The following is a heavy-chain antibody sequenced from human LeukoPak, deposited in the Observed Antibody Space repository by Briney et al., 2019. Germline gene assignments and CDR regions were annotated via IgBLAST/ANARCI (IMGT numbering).Heavy chain of an antibody. CDR1: GYTLTELS. D-gene: IGHD6-19*01. CDR3: ARDRGHSSGWYA. CDR2: IIPIFGTA. V-gene: IGHV1-69*05. J-gene: IGHJ4*02. Sequence: SVKVSCKVSGYTLTELSMHWVRQAPGKGLEWMGGIIPIFGTANYAQKFQGRVTITTDESTSTAYMELSSLRSEDTAVYYCARDRGHSSGWYAWGQGTLVTVSS.